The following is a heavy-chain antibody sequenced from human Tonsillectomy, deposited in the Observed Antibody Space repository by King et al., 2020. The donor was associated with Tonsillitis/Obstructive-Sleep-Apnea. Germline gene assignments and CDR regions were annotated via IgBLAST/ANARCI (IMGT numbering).Heavy chain of an antibody. CDR3: ARLVAAGTYYFDY. J-gene: IGHJ4*02. D-gene: IGHD1/OR15-1a*01. CDR2: ISAYSGNT. CDR1: GYTFTTCD. V-gene: IGHV1-18*01. Sequence: QLVQSGAEVKKPGASVKVSCKASGYTFTTCDISWVRQAPGQGLEWMGWISAYSGNTNYSPKVQGRVTMTTDTSTSTAYMDLRSLRSDDTAVYYCARLVAAGTYYFDYWGQGTLVTVSS.